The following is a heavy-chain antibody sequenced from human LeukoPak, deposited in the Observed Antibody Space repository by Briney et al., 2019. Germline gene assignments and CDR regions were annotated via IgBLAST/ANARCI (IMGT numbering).Heavy chain of an antibody. CDR2: IWYDGSNK. CDR3: ARAATGFEFDY. V-gene: IGHV3-33*01. J-gene: IGHJ4*02. D-gene: IGHD3-10*01. CDR1: GFTFSSYG. Sequence: GGSLRLSCAASGFTFSSYGMHWVRQAPGKGLEWVAVIWYDGSNKYYADSVKGRFTISRDNSKNTLYLQVNSLRAEDTAVYYCARAATGFEFDYWGQGTLVTVSS.